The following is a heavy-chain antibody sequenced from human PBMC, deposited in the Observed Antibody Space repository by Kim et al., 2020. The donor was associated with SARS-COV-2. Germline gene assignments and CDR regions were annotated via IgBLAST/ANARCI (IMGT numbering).Heavy chain of an antibody. V-gene: IGHV5-51*01. CDR3: ARVRYSSSWLQRRTIYYYGMDV. CDR2: IYPGDSDT. Sequence: GESLKISCKGSGYSFTSYWIGWVRQMPGKGLEWMGIIYPGDSDTRYSPSFQGQVTISADKSISTAYLQWSSLKASDTAMYYCARVRYSSSWLQRRTIYYYGMDVWGQGTTVTVSS. CDR1: GYSFTSYW. J-gene: IGHJ6*02. D-gene: IGHD6-13*01.